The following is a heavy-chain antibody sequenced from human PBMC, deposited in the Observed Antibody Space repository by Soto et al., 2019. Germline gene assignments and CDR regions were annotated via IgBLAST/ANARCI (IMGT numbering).Heavy chain of an antibody. CDR3: ARWTGTFYFDS. V-gene: IGHV3-48*01. CDR1: GFAFSTYS. Sequence: EVQLEESGGGLVQPGGSLRLSCAASGFAFSTYSMNWVRQAPGKGLERVSYISSSSSTIYYADSVKGRFTISRDNAKNSLYLQMNSLRAEDTAVYYCARWTGTFYFDSWGQGTLVTVSS. J-gene: IGHJ4*02. CDR2: ISSSSSTI. D-gene: IGHD3-9*01.